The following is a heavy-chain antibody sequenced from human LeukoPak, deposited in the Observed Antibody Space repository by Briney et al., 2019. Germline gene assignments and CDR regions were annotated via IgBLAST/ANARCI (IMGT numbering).Heavy chain of an antibody. CDR3: AKVDGPVAGTLTLDY. V-gene: IGHV3-23*01. CDR2: ISGSGGST. J-gene: IGHJ4*02. CDR1: GFTFSSYA. Sequence: GGSLRLSCAASGFTFSSYAMSWVRQAPGKGLEWASAISGSGGSTYYADSVKGRFTISRDNSKNTLYLQMNSLRAEDTAVYYCAKVDGPVAGTLTLDYWGQGTLVTVSS. D-gene: IGHD6-19*01.